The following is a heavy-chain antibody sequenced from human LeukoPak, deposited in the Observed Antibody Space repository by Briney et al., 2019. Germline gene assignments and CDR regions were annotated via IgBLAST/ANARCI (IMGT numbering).Heavy chain of an antibody. J-gene: IGHJ4*02. V-gene: IGHV3-30-3*01. CDR3: ARDSPIGVVIIGYFDY. CDR1: GFTFSSYA. CDR2: ISYDGSNK. Sequence: PGGSLRLSCAASGFTFSSYAMHWVRQAPGKGLEWVAVISYDGSNKYYADSVKGRFTISRGNSKNTLYLQMNSLRAEDTAVYYCARDSPIGVVIIGYFDYWGQGTLVTVSS. D-gene: IGHD3-3*01.